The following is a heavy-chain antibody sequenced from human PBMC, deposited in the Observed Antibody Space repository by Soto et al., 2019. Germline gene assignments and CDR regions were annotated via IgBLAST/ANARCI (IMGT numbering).Heavy chain of an antibody. CDR3: AKSSTWAHYYYMGV. D-gene: IGHD2-2*01. CDR1: GFTFSSYA. J-gene: IGHJ6*03. Sequence: PGGSLRLSCAASGFTFSSYAMSWVRQAPGKGLEWVSVISGSGDSTNYADSVKDRFTISRDNSKNSLYLQMNSLRVEDTAVYYCAKSSTWAHYYYMGVWGKVTTFTVSS. CDR2: ISGSGDST. V-gene: IGHV3-23*01.